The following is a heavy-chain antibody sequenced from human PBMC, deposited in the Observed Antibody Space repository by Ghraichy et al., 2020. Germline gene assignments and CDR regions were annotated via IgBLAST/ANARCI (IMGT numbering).Heavy chain of an antibody. CDR1: GFTFSNYE. CDR2: MSNSGSTI. CDR3: ARLYFDSSNYYSNAFDI. J-gene: IGHJ3*02. V-gene: IGHV3-48*03. D-gene: IGHD3-22*01. Sequence: SLNISCAASGFTFSNYEMNWVRQAPGKGLEWVSYMSNSGSTIYYADSVKGRFTISRDNAKNSLYLQMNSLRAEDTALYYCARLYFDSSNYYSNAFDIWGQGTMVTVSS.